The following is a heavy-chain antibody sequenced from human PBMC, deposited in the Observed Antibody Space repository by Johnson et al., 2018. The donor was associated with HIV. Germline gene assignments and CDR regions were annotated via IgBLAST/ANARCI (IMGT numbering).Heavy chain of an antibody. V-gene: IGHV3-20*04. CDR2: INWNGGRT. CDR3: ARAGGAVRVNGFDM. CDR1: GFTFDDFG. D-gene: IGHD6-19*01. Sequence: VQLVESGGGVVRPGGSLRLSCAASGFTFDDFGMGWVRQAPGKGLEWVSGINWNGGRTGYADSVKGRFTISRDNAKNSLYLQMNSLRGEDMALYYCARAGGAVRVNGFDMWGQGTMVTVSS. J-gene: IGHJ3*02.